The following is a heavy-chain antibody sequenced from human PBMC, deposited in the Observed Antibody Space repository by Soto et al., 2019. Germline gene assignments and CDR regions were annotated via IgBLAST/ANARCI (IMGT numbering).Heavy chain of an antibody. Sequence: EVQLLESGGGWLQPGGSLRLSCAASGFTFSSYAMNWVRQAPGKGLEWVSGITGSGAGSYYSDSVKGRFTISRDNSKNTLYLQMHSLRAEDTAVYYCAKAYSNSWPNDWFDPWCQGTLVTVSS. CDR3: AKAYSNSWPNDWFDP. J-gene: IGHJ5*02. CDR2: ITGSGAGS. D-gene: IGHD6-13*01. CDR1: GFTFSSYA. V-gene: IGHV3-23*01.